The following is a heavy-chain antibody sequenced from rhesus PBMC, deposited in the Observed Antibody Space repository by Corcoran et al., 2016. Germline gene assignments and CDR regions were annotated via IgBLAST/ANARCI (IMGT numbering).Heavy chain of an antibody. D-gene: IGHD3-9*01. CDR1: GGSISSGYD. CDR2: IYGSSGST. CDR3: ARRRIYFDY. J-gene: IGHJ4*01. V-gene: IGHV4-76*01. Sequence: QVQLQESGPGVVKPSETLSLTCAVSGGSISSGYDWSWIRQPPGKGLEWIGYIYGSSGSTNYNPSLKNRVTISKDASKNPFSLKRSSVTAADTAVYYCARRRIYFDYWGQGVLVTVSS.